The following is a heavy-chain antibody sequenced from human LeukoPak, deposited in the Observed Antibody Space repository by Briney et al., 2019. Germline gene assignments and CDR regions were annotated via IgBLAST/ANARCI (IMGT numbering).Heavy chain of an antibody. V-gene: IGHV3-30*18. CDR1: GFTFSSYS. D-gene: IGHD3-9*01. Sequence: PGGSLRLSCAASGFTFSSYSMNWVRQAPGKGLEWVAVISYDGSSKYNADSVKGRFTISGDNSKNTLYLQMNSLRAEDTAMYYCAKDLTYTLRYRGDYFDYWGQGTLVTVSS. CDR2: ISYDGSSK. CDR3: AKDLTYTLRYRGDYFDY. J-gene: IGHJ4*02.